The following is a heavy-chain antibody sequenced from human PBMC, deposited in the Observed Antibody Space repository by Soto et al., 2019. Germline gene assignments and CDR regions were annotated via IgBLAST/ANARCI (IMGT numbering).Heavy chain of an antibody. V-gene: IGHV4-30-4*01. CDR3: ARGRGEDIVVVVAAGYGMDV. D-gene: IGHD2-15*01. CDR2: VYDSGST. CDR1: GGSISGGVGGLYY. J-gene: IGHJ6*02. Sequence: PSETLSLTCTVSGGSISGGVGGLYYWSWIRQPPGKGLEWIGYVYDSGSTYYNPSLKSRVTISVDTSKNQFSLKLSSVTAADTAVYYCARGRGEDIVVVVAAGYGMDVWGQGTTVTVSS.